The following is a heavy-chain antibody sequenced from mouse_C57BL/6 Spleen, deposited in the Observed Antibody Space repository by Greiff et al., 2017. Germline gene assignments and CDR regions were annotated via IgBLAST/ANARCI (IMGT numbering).Heavy chain of an antibody. CDR1: GYTFTSYW. Sequence: QVQLQQPGAELVRPGTSVKLSCKASGYTFTSYWMHWVKQRPGQGLEWIGVIDPSDSYTNYNQKFKGKAKLTVDTSSSTAYMQLSSRTSEDAAVYYCARSDYWGQGTTLTVSS. CDR3: ARSDY. V-gene: IGHV1-59*01. CDR2: IDPSDSYT. J-gene: IGHJ2*01.